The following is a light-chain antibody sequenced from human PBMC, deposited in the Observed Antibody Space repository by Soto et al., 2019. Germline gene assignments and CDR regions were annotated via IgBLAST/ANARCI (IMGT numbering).Light chain of an antibody. Sequence: DSGMTQSSAYMAVSLGERATINCNSSQSVLYSSNNKNYLACYQQKPGQPPKLLIYWASTRESGVPDRFSGSGSGTDFTLTISSLQAEDVAAYYCQQYYSSPLTFGRGTKVDI. V-gene: IGKV4-1*01. CDR3: QQYYSSPLT. CDR1: QSVLYSSNNKNY. CDR2: WAS. J-gene: IGKJ4*01.